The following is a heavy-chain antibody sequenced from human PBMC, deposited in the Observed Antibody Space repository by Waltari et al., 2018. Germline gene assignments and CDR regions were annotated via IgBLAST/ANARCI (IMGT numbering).Heavy chain of an antibody. J-gene: IGHJ4*02. CDR1: GGSISSSSFY. CDR2: IYYSGRT. Sequence: QLQLQESGPGLVKPSETLSLTCTVSGGSISSSSFYWGWIRQPPGKGLEWIGSIYYSGRTDYNPSLKSRVTISVDTSKNQFSLKLSSVTAADTAVYYCAREGGRGIAVAGLSYWGQGTLVTVSS. V-gene: IGHV4-39*07. CDR3: AREGGRGIAVAGLSY. D-gene: IGHD6-19*01.